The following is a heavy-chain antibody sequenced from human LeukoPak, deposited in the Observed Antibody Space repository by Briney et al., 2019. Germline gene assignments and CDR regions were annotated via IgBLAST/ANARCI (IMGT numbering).Heavy chain of an antibody. J-gene: IGHJ4*02. Sequence: GASVKVSCKASGGTFTNYAINWVRQAPGQGLEWMGVINPSGGRTTYAQKFQGRVTMTTDTSTSTVYMQLSSLRSEDTAVYYCSRDLGGSYFDYWGQGTLVTVSS. CDR2: INPSGGRT. D-gene: IGHD1-26*01. CDR3: SRDLGGSYFDY. CDR1: GGTFTNYA. V-gene: IGHV1-46*01.